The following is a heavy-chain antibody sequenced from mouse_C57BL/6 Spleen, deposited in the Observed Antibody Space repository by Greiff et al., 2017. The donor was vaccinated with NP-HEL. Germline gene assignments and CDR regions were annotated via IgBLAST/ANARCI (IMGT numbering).Heavy chain of an antibody. J-gene: IGHJ1*03. Sequence: EVQLQQSGTVLARPGASVKLSCTTSGSTFTGYWMHWVKQRPGQGLEWIGAIYPGNSDTSYNQKFQGKATLTAVTSASTAYMQLSSLTSEDSAVYDSTREVTTVGHWYFDVWGTGTTVTVSA. V-gene: IGHV1-5*01. D-gene: IGHD1-1*01. CDR3: TREVTTVGHWYFDV. CDR1: GSTFTGYW. CDR2: IYPGNSDT.